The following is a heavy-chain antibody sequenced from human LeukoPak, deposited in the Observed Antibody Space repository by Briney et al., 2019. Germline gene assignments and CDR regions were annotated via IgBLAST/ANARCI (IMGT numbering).Heavy chain of an antibody. CDR3: ARVGPSITMIVVVITHDAFDI. Sequence: SETLSLTCTVSGGSISSSSYYWGWIRQPPGKGLEWIGSIYYSGSTYYNPSLKSRVTISVDTSKNQFSLKLSSVTAADTAVYYCARVGPSITMIVVVITHDAFDIWGQGTMVTVSS. J-gene: IGHJ3*02. CDR2: IYYSGST. V-gene: IGHV4-39*07. D-gene: IGHD3-22*01. CDR1: GGSISSSSYY.